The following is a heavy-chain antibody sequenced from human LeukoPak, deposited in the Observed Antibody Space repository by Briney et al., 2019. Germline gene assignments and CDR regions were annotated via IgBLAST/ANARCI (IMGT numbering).Heavy chain of an antibody. CDR2: LSNGGGGS. J-gene: IGHJ6*02. D-gene: IGHD7-27*01. V-gene: IGHV3-23*01. CDR3: AKALTANWDYNDYGMDV. CDR1: GFTFSNYA. Sequence: GGSLRLSCAASGFTFSNYAMSWVRQAPGKGLEWVSGLSNGGGGSYYADSVKGRFTISRDNSKNTLYLQLSSLRAEDTAVYYCAKALTANWDYNDYGMDVWGQGTTVTVSS.